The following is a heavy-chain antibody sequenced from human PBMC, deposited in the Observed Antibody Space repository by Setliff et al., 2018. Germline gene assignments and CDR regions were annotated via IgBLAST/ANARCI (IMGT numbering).Heavy chain of an antibody. J-gene: IGHJ3*02. CDR1: GFTFSTYP. CDR2: ISYDGINK. D-gene: IGHD6-13*01. Sequence: GGSLRLSCAASGFTFSTYPMHWVRQAPGKGLEWVAVISYDGINKYYADSVRGRFTISRDNARNILYLQMNSLKIEDTAVYFCARERGAGSSRWYSHDGFDIWGQGTMVTVSS. CDR3: ARERGAGSSRWYSHDGFDI. V-gene: IGHV3-30*07.